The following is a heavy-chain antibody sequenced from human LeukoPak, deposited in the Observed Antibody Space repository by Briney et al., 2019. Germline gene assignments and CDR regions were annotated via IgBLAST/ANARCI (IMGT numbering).Heavy chain of an antibody. J-gene: IGHJ5*02. CDR3: ARASSPYNWNDGGWFDP. V-gene: IGHV4-59*01. D-gene: IGHD1-1*01. CDR2: IYYSGST. Sequence: SETLSLTCTVSGGSISSYYWSWIRQPPGKGLEWIGSIYYSGSTNYNPSLKSRVTISVDTSKNQFSLKLSSVTAADTAVYYCARASSPYNWNDGGWFDPWGQGTLVTVSS. CDR1: GGSISSYY.